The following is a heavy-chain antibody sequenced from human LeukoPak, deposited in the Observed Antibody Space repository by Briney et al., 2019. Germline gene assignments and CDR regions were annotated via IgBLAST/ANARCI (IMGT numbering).Heavy chain of an antibody. CDR1: GSTFIGYY. Sequence: ASVKVSCKASGSTFIGYYIHWVRQAPGQGLEWMGWINPNSGGTNYAQKFQGRVTMTRDTSITTAYMDLSRLRSDDTAVYYCARAHESSGLFDYWGQGTLVTVSS. D-gene: IGHD6-19*01. J-gene: IGHJ4*02. V-gene: IGHV1-2*02. CDR3: ARAHESSGLFDY. CDR2: INPNSGGT.